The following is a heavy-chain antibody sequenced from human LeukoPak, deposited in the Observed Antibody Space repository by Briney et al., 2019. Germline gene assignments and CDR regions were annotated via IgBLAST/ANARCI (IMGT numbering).Heavy chain of an antibody. Sequence: GGSLRLSCAVSGFTFSNYAMSWVRQAPGKELEWVPTITGSGGSTYYTDSVKGRFTISRDNSKNTLYLQMNSLRAGDTAVYYCAKGASSMGDYWGQGTLVTVSS. CDR3: AKGASSMGDY. D-gene: IGHD3-3*02. V-gene: IGHV3-23*01. CDR1: GFTFSNYA. CDR2: ITGSGGST. J-gene: IGHJ4*02.